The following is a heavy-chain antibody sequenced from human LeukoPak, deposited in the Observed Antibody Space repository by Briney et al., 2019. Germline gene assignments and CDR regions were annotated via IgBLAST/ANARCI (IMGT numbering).Heavy chain of an antibody. Sequence: SETLSLACSVSGYAISSGYFWGWIRQPPGKGLEWIGTIYHSGSTYYNPSLKSRVTISVDTSKNQFSLKLSSVTAADTAVYYCARHSPVGIFYFDYWGQGTLVTVSS. J-gene: IGHJ4*02. CDR2: IYHSGST. D-gene: IGHD1-26*01. V-gene: IGHV4-38-2*02. CDR1: GYAISSGYF. CDR3: ARHSPVGIFYFDY.